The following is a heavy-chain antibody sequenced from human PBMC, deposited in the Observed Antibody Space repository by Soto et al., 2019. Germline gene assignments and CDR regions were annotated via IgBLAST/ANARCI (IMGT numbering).Heavy chain of an antibody. CDR1: GGTFSSYA. V-gene: IGHV1-69*12. CDR2: IIPIFGTA. Sequence: QVQLVQSGAEVKKPGSSVKVYCKASGGTFSSYAISWVRQAPGQGREWMGGIIPIFGTANYAQKFQGRVTITADESTSTAYMELISLRSEDTAVYYCARSGFPGIAAYWGQGTLVTVSS. D-gene: IGHD6-13*01. CDR3: ARSGFPGIAAY. J-gene: IGHJ4*02.